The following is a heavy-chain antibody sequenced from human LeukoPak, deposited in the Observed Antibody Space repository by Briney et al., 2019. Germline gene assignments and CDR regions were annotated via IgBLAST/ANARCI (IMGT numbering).Heavy chain of an antibody. D-gene: IGHD3-22*01. CDR1: GGSVSSGSDD. CDR3: GSLRSDSSGYYNLRIDY. Sequence: PSETLSLTCTVSGGSVSSGSDDWGWIPQPPGKGLEWSGHIYYSGCTNSNPSLKSHHTIRLDKDKDLFALKLSSLPAPGTVVYYFGSLRSDSSGYYNLRIDYWGQGTLVTVSS. V-gene: IGHV4-61*01. CDR2: IYYSGCT. J-gene: IGHJ4*02.